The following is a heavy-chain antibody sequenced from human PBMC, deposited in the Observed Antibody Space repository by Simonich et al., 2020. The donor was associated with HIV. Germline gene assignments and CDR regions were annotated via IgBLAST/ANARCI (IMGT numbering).Heavy chain of an antibody. J-gene: IGHJ3*02. D-gene: IGHD6-13*01. Sequence: QVQLVQSGAEVKKPGASVKVSCKASGYTFTSYGFSRVRQAPGQGLEWMGWTSDYKGNTKYAQKVQGRVTMTTDTSTSTAYMELRSLISDDTAVYYCARDRGVAAPGVLAFDIWGQGTMVTVSS. V-gene: IGHV1-18*01. CDR1: GYTFTSYG. CDR2: TSDYKGNT. CDR3: ARDRGVAAPGVLAFDI.